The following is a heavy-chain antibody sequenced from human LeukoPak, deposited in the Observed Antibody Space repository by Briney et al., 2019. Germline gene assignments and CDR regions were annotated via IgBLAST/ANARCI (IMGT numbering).Heavy chain of an antibody. CDR1: GFTFSSYD. CDR3: AREASDAFDI. V-gene: IGHV3-33*01. J-gene: IGHJ3*02. CDR2: IWYDGSNK. Sequence: GGSLRLSCAASGFTFSSYDMHWVRQAPGKGLEWVALIWYDGSNKNYADSVKGRFTISRDNSENTLFLQMNSLRAEDTAVYYCAREASDAFDIWGQGTMVTVSS.